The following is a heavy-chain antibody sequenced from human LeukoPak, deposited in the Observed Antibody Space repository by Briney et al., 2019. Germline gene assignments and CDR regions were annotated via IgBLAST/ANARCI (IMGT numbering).Heavy chain of an antibody. CDR2: ISGSGGST. D-gene: IGHD3-10*01. Sequence: PGGSLRLSCAASGFTFSSYAMSWVRQAPGKGLEWVSAISGSGGSTYSADSVKGRFTISRDNSKNTLYLQMNSLRAEDTAVYYCAKNYYGSGSNPDYWGQGTLVTVSS. CDR3: AKNYYGSGSNPDY. V-gene: IGHV3-23*01. J-gene: IGHJ4*02. CDR1: GFTFSSYA.